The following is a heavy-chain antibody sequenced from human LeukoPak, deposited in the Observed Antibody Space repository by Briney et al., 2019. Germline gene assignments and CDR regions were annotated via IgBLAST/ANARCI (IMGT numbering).Heavy chain of an antibody. D-gene: IGHD6-19*01. V-gene: IGHV4-39*01. CDR2: IYYSGST. J-gene: IGHJ4*02. CDR3: ASLQYSSGWPFDY. CDR1: GGSISSSSYY. Sequence: SQTLSLTCTVSGGSISSSSYYWGWIRQPPGKGLEWIGSIYYSGSTYYNPSLKSRVTISVDTSKNQFSLKLSSVTAADTAVYYCASLQYSSGWPFDYWGQGTLVTVSS.